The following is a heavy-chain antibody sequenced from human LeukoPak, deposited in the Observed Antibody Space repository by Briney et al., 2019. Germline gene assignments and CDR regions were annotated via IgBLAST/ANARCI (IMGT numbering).Heavy chain of an antibody. CDR3: ARVGDYYDSSGYYLFDY. CDR2: IYYSGST. CDR1: GGSISSGDYY. V-gene: IGHV4-30-4*01. D-gene: IGHD3-22*01. Sequence: SQTLSLTCTVSGGSISSGDYYWRWIRQPPGKDLEWIGYIYYSGSTYYNPSLKSRVTISVDTSKNQFSLKLSSVTAADTAVYYCARVGDYYDSSGYYLFDYWGQGTLVTVSS. J-gene: IGHJ4*02.